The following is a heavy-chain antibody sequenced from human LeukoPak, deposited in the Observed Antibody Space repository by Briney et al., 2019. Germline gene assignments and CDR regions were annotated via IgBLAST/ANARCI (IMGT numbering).Heavy chain of an antibody. CDR3: ARGRRINGVTFGGVIVKAYFDY. Sequence: PSETLSLTCTVSGGSISSSSHYWGWIRQPPGKGLEWIGSMYYRGSTYHNPSLKSRVTISVDTSKNQFSLKLSSVTAADTAVYYCARGRRINGVTFGGVIVKAYFDYWGQGTLVTVSS. CDR2: MYYRGST. J-gene: IGHJ4*02. V-gene: IGHV4-39*07. D-gene: IGHD3-16*02. CDR1: GGSISSSSHY.